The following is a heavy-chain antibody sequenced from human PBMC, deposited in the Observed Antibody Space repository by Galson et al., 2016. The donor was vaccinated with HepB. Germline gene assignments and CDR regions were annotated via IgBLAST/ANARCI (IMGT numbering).Heavy chain of an antibody. V-gene: IGHV1-18*01. CDR2: ITPYNGYT. CDR3: GGRTGKHYYDGLGV. CDR1: GYNLISYG. Sequence: SVKVSCKASGYNLISYGMSWVRQAPGQGLEWIGWITPYNGYTNSARKVQGRITMTRDTVTSTAYMELRSLTSADTAVYYCGGRTGKHYYDGLGVWGQGTTVTVSS. J-gene: IGHJ6*02. D-gene: IGHD1-1*01.